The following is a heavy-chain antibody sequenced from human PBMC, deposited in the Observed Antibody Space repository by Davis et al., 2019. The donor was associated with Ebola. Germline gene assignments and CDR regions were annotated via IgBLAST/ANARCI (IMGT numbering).Heavy chain of an antibody. J-gene: IGHJ6*02. CDR2: IYYSGST. CDR3: ARSGSGNYGYYYYGMDV. V-gene: IGHV4-59*01. D-gene: IGHD3-10*01. Sequence: PSETLSLTCTVSGGSISSYYCSWIRQSPGKGLEWIGYIYYSGSTNYNPSLKSRVTISVDTSKNQFSLKLSSVTAADTAVYYCARSGSGNYGYYYYGMDVWGQGTTVTVSS. CDR1: GGSISSYY.